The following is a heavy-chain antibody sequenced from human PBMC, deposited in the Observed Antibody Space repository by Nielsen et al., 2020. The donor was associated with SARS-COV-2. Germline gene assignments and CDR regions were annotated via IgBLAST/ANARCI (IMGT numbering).Heavy chain of an antibody. Sequence: GESLKISCAASGFTFSNYAMHWVRQAPGKGLQWMAIISYDGTEHYADSVKGRFTISRDNSKNTMYLQMNSLKLEDTAVYFCARETIDHTSSFIDFWGQGALVTVSS. J-gene: IGHJ4*02. CDR2: ISYDGTE. V-gene: IGHV3-30*04. CDR3: ARETIDHTSSFIDF. D-gene: IGHD2-2*01. CDR1: GFTFSNYA.